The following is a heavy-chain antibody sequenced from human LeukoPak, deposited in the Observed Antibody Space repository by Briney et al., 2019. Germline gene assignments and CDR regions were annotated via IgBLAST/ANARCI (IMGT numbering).Heavy chain of an antibody. D-gene: IGHD2-21*02. V-gene: IGHV4-59*01. J-gene: IGHJ3*01. Sequence: SETLSLTCTVSGGSISSYYGSWIRQPPGKGLEWIGYIYYSGSTNYNPSLKSRVTISVDTSKNQFSLKLSSVTAADTAVYYCAAQRAYCGGDCYLKLWGQGTMVTVSS. CDR2: IYYSGST. CDR1: GGSISSYY. CDR3: AAQRAYCGGDCYLKL.